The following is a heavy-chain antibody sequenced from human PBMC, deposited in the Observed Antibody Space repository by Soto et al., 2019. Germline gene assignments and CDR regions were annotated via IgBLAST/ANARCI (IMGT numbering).Heavy chain of an antibody. J-gene: IGHJ4*01. V-gene: IGHV4-61*08. CDR3: ARDGNHYDTSGYYSV. CDR2: IYYSGGT. CDR1: GVPIRSGGYY. D-gene: IGHD3-22*01. Sequence: SETHCHTCPFSGVPIRSGGYYWSWIRQHPGKGLEWIGYIYYSGGTNYNPSLESRVTISVDTSKNQFSLKLSSVTATDTAVYYCARDGNHYDTSGYYSVWGQGILVTSPQ.